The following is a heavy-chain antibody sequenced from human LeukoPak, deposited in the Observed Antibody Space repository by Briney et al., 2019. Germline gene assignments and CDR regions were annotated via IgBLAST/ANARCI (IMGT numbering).Heavy chain of an antibody. CDR3: ARVYRPTYYYDSSGYYPDY. Sequence: SETLSLTCTVSGGSISSGGYYWSWIRQHPGKGLEWIGYIYYSGSTYYNPSLKSRVTISVDTSKNQFSLKLSSVTAADTAVYYCARVYRPTYYYDSSGYYPDYWGQGTLVTVSS. J-gene: IGHJ4*02. CDR1: GGSISSGGYY. D-gene: IGHD3-22*01. CDR2: IYYSGST. V-gene: IGHV4-31*03.